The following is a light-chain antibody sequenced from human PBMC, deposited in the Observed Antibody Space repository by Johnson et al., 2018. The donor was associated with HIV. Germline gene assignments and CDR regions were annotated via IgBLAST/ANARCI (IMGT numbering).Light chain of an antibody. Sequence: QSVLTQPPSVSAAPGQKVTISCSGSSSNIGNNYVSWYQQLPGTAPKLLIYDNNKRPSGIPDRCSGSKSGTSATLGIPGLQPGDEADYYCGTWDSSLSAYVFGAASRVAVV. CDR2: DNN. J-gene: IGLJ1*01. V-gene: IGLV1-51*01. CDR3: GTWDSSLSAYV. CDR1: SSNIGNNY.